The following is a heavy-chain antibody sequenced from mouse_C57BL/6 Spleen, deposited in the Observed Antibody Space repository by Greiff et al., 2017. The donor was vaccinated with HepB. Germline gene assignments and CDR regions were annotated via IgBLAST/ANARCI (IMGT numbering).Heavy chain of an antibody. V-gene: IGHV2-2*01. CDR3: ARGGYQYYFDY. D-gene: IGHD2-2*01. J-gene: IGHJ2*01. CDR2: IWSGGST. Sequence: QVQLKESGPGLVQPSQSLSITCTVSGFSLTSYGVHWVRQSPGKGLEWLGVIWSGGSTDYNAAFISRLSISKDNSKSQVFFKMNSLQADDTAIYYCARGGYQYYFDYWGQGTTLTVSS. CDR1: GFSLTSYG.